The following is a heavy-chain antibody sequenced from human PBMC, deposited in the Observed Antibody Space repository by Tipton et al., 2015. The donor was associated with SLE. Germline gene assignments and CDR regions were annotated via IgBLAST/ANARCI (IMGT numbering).Heavy chain of an antibody. CDR1: GGSISSHY. CDR3: AREYDILTGFDY. Sequence: TLSLTCTVSGGSISSHYWSWIRQPPGKGLEWIGEINHSGSTYYNPSLKSRVTISVDTSKNQFSLKLSSVTAADTAVYYCAREYDILTGFDYWGQGTLVTVSS. V-gene: IGHV4-34*01. D-gene: IGHD3-9*01. J-gene: IGHJ4*02. CDR2: INHSGST.